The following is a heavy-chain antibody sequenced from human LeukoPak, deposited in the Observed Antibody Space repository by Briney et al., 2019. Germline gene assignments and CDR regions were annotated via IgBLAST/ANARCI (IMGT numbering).Heavy chain of an antibody. CDR1: GGSISSSSYY. D-gene: IGHD3-3*01. V-gene: IGHV4-39*01. CDR2: IYYSGST. Sequence: PSETLSLTCTVSGGSISSSSYYWGWIRQPPGKGLEWIGSIYYSGSTYYNPSLKSRVTISVDTSKNQFSLKLSSVTAADTAVYYCARVKVNYDFWSGYTNYYYYYYMDVWGKGTTVAVSS. CDR3: ARVKVNYDFWSGYTNYYYYYYMDV. J-gene: IGHJ6*03.